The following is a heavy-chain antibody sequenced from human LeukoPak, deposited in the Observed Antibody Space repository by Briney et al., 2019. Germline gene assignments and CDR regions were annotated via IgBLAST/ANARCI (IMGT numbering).Heavy chain of an antibody. J-gene: IGHJ4*02. V-gene: IGHV4-34*01. CDR1: GGSLSGYY. Sequence: TPSETLSLTCAVYGGSLSGYYWNWIRQPPGKGLEWIGEINNSGSTNYNPSLKSRVTISRDTSKNQFSLKLSSVTAADTAVYYCARGRAFFDWGQGTLVTVSS. CDR2: INNSGST. D-gene: IGHD3-3*02. CDR3: ARGRAFFD.